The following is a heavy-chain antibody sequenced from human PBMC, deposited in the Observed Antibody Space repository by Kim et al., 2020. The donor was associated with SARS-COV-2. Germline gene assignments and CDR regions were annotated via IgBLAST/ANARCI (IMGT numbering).Heavy chain of an antibody. CDR1: GYSFTRYW. Sequence: GESLKISCKGSGYSFTRYWIGWVRQMPGKGLEWMGIIYPVDSDTRYSPSFQGQITISADKSISTAYLQWSSLKASDTAMYYWARGPGWFGAFKDYWGQGTLVTVSS. V-gene: IGHV5-51*01. CDR3: ARGPGWFGAFKDY. J-gene: IGHJ4*02. D-gene: IGHD3-10*01. CDR2: IYPVDSDT.